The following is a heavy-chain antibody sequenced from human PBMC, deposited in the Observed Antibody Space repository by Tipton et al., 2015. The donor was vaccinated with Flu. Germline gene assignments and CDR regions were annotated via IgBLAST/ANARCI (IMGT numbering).Heavy chain of an antibody. CDR1: GFTFSSSA. CDR2: ISGGDGST. V-gene: IGHV3-23*01. CDR3: AKGVGSSWYNWYDR. J-gene: IGHJ5*02. Sequence: SLRLSCAASGFTFSSSAMTWVRQAPMKGLECVSSISGGDGSTYYADSVKCRFTISRDNSKDTLYLQMNSLRAEDTAVYYCAKGVGSSWYNWYDRWGQGTLVTVSS. D-gene: IGHD6-13*01.